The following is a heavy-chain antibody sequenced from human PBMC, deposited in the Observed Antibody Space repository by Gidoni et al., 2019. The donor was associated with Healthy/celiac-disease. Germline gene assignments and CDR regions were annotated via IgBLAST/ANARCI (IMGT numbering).Heavy chain of an antibody. CDR2: IFSNDEK. V-gene: IGHV2-26*01. D-gene: IGHD3-9*01. J-gene: IGHJ6*02. CDR1: GFSLSNARMG. CDR3: ARIQPEVYDILTGYYTGYYYGMDV. Sequence: QVTLKESGPVLVKPTETLTLTCTVSGFSLSNARMGVSWIRQPPGKALEWLAHIFSNDEKSYSTSLKSRLTISKDTSKSQVVLTMTNMDPVDTATYYCARIQPEVYDILTGYYTGYYYGMDVWGQGTTVTVSS.